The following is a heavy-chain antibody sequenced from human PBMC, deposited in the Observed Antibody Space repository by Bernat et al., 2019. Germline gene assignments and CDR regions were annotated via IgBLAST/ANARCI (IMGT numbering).Heavy chain of an antibody. CDR2: IWYDSSNS. CDR3: AREGWSAMAAAGTGADY. D-gene: IGHD6-25*01. CDR1: GFTFSNYG. V-gene: IGHV3-33*01. Sequence: QVQLVESGGGVVQPGTSLRLSCVASGFTFSNYGMHWVRQAPGKGLEWVAVIWYDSSNSYYADSVRGRFTISKDNSKNTLFLQMNSLRTDDTGVYYCAREGWSAMAAAGTGADYWGQGTLVSVSS. J-gene: IGHJ4*02.